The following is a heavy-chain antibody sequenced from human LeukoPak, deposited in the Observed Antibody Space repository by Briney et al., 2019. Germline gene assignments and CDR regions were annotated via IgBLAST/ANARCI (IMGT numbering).Heavy chain of an antibody. CDR2: ISAYNGNT. CDR1: GYTFTSYG. D-gene: IGHD3-3*01. J-gene: IGHJ5*02. CDR3: ARSYYDFWSGWLGFDP. Sequence: ASVKVSCKASGYTFTSYGISWVRQAPGQGLEWMGWISAYNGNTNYAQKLQGRVTMTTDTSTSTAYMELRSLRSDDTAVYYCARSYYDFWSGWLGFDPWGQGTLVTVSS. V-gene: IGHV1-18*01.